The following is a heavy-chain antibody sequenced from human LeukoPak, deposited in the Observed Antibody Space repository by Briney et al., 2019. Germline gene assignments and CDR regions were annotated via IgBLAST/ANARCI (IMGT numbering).Heavy chain of an antibody. V-gene: IGHV3-11*01. CDR1: GFTFRDYY. CDR2: ISSTGSAI. D-gene: IGHD1-26*01. Sequence: GGSLRLSCAAPGFTFRDYYMSWIRQAPGKGLEWVSYISSTGSAIYYADSVEGRFTISRDNAKNSLYLQMNSLRAEDTAVYYCARRSGSYRNFDFWGQGTLVTVSS. CDR3: ARRSGSYRNFDF. J-gene: IGHJ4*02.